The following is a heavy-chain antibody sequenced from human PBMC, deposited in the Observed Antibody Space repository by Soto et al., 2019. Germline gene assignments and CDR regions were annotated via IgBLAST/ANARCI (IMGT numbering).Heavy chain of an antibody. D-gene: IGHD3-22*01. CDR1: GFTFSSYG. Sequence: QVQLVESGGGVVQPGRSLRLSCAASGFTFSSYGMHWVRQAPGKGLEWVAVISYDGSNKYYADSVKGRFTISRDNSKNTLYLQMNSLRAEDTAVYYCAKEYYYDSTAVMAFDIWGQGTMVTVSS. CDR2: ISYDGSNK. V-gene: IGHV3-30*18. J-gene: IGHJ3*02. CDR3: AKEYYYDSTAVMAFDI.